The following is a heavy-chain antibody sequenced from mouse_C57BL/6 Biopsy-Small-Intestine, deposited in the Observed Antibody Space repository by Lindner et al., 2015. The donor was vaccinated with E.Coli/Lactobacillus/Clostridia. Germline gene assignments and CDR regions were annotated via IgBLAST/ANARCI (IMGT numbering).Heavy chain of an antibody. D-gene: IGHD1-1*02. CDR2: INPSDGST. J-gene: IGHJ4*01. Sequence: SVKVSCKASGYIFTNYYIHWVRQAPGQGFEWMGMINPSDGSTNYAQKFQGRVATTRNSSTSTVYMELSSLRSEDAAVYNCARGRHYESTGYYPPLWWFDPWGQGTQVTVSS. CDR3: ARGRHYESTGYYPPLWWFDP. V-gene: IGHV1-64*01. CDR1: GYIFTNYY.